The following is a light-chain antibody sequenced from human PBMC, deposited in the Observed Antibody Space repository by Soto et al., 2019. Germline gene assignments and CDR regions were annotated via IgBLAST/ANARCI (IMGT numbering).Light chain of an antibody. Sequence: ERVIMQSPAALSEYPGERAALSCRASQSVSSNLAWYQQKPGQAPRLLIYGASARAIGIPARFSGSGSGTEFTLTISSLQSEDFAVYYCQQYNNWPTWTFGQGTKVDIK. J-gene: IGKJ1*01. CDR3: QQYNNWPTWT. CDR1: QSVSSN. V-gene: IGKV3-15*01. CDR2: GAS.